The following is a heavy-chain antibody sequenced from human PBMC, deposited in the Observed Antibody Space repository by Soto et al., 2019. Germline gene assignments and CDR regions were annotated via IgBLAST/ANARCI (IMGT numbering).Heavy chain of an antibody. CDR2: IYYSGST. CDR1: GVSISSNIYY. J-gene: IGHJ6*02. D-gene: IGHD3-10*01. CDR3: ARHVGDGSGSYYTLYYYYYGMDV. Sequence: SETLSLTCTVSGVSISSNIYYWGWIRQPPGKGLEWIGSIYYSGSTYYNPSLKSRVTISVDTSKNQFSLKLSSVTAADTAVYYCARHVGDGSGSYYTLYYYYYGMDVWGQGTTVTVSS. V-gene: IGHV4-39*01.